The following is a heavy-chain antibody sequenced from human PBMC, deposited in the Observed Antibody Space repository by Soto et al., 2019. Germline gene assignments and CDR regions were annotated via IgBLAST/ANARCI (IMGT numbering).Heavy chain of an antibody. J-gene: IGHJ5*02. V-gene: IGHV1-69*01. D-gene: IGHD3-9*01. CDR1: GGTFSSYA. CDR3: AREELLTGWRNWFDP. CDR2: IIPIFGTA. Sequence: QVQLVQSGAEVKKPGSSVKVSCKASGGTFSSYAISWVRQAPGQGLEWMGGIIPIFGTANYAQKFQGRVTITADESASTAYMELSSLRSEDTALYYCAREELLTGWRNWFDPWGQGTLVTVSS.